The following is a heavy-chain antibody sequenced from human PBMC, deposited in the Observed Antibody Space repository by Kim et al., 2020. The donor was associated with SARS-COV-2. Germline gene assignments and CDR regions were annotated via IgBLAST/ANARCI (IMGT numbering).Heavy chain of an antibody. CDR2: VSYTGST. J-gene: IGHJ4*02. CDR3: SRSAFVSNDFDL. D-gene: IGHD4-4*01. Sequence: SETLSLTCTVSGGSFRSYHGSWIRQPPGKGLDWIGYVSYTGSTNYNPSLKSRVSISVETSKNHFSLKLISLPSADTAVYYCSRSAFVSNDFDLWGPGTLV. V-gene: IGHV4-59*01. CDR1: GGSFRSYH.